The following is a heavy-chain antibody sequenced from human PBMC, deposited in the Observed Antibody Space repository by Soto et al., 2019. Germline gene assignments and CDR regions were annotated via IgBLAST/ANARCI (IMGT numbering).Heavy chain of an antibody. D-gene: IGHD6-13*01. Sequence: GASVKVSCKASGGTFSSYAISWVRQAPGQGLEWMGGIIPIFGTANYAQKFQGRVTITADESTSTAYMELSSLRSEDTAVYYCASDHSSSSAEGIDYWGPGTQVTVSS. V-gene: IGHV1-69*13. J-gene: IGHJ4*02. CDR3: ASDHSSSSAEGIDY. CDR2: IIPIFGTA. CDR1: GGTFSSYA.